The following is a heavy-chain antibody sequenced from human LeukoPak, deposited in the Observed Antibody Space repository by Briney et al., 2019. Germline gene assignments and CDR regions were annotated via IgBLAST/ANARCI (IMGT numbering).Heavy chain of an antibody. V-gene: IGHV3-48*01. Sequence: GGSLRLSCAASGFTLSSYTMNWVRQAPGKGLEWISYINENSGLIYYADFVKGRFTISRDNAKNSLYLQMNSLRAEDTAVYYCARGMSSGSRYGFDPWGQGNLVTVSS. CDR2: INENSGLI. D-gene: IGHD6-19*01. CDR3: ARGMSSGSRYGFDP. CDR1: GFTLSSYT. J-gene: IGHJ5*02.